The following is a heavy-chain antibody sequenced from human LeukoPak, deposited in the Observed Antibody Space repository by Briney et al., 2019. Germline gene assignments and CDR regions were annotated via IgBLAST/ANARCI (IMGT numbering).Heavy chain of an antibody. J-gene: IGHJ4*02. CDR2: IWYDGSNK. CDR3: AKDRTAALYYFDY. CDR1: GFTFSSYG. D-gene: IGHD6-13*01. V-gene: IGHV3-33*06. Sequence: GRSLRLSCAASGFTFSSYGMHWVRQAPGKGLEWVAVIWYDGSNKYHADSVKGRFTISRDNSKNTLYLQMNSLRAEDTAVYYCAKDRTAALYYFDYWGQGTLVTVSS.